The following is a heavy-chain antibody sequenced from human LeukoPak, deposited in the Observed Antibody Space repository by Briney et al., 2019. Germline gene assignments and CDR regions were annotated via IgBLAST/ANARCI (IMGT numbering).Heavy chain of an antibody. V-gene: IGHV3-11*04. CDR3: ARDSGDYGDYSFDH. Sequence: EGSLRLSCAASGFTFSDYYMSWIRQAPGKGLEWVSYISSSGSTIYYADSVKGRFTISRDNAKNSLYLQMNSLRAEDTAVYYCARDSGDYGDYSFDHWGQGTLVTVSS. D-gene: IGHD4-17*01. CDR1: GFTFSDYY. J-gene: IGHJ4*02. CDR2: ISSSGSTI.